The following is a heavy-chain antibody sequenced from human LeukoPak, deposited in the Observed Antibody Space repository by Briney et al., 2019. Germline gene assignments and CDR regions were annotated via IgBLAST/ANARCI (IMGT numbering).Heavy chain of an antibody. V-gene: IGHV4-4*02. CDR3: ARASHWNQLHYFDY. J-gene: IGHJ4*02. CDR1: GGSISSSNW. Sequence: SETLSLTCAVSGGSISSSNWWSWVRQPPGEGLEWIGEIYHSGSTNYNPSLKSRVTISVDKSKNQFSLKLSSVTAADTAVYYCARASHWNQLHYFDYWGQGTLVTVSS. D-gene: IGHD1-1*01. CDR2: IYHSGST.